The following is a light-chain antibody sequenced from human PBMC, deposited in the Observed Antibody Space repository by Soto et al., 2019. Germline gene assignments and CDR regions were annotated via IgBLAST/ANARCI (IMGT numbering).Light chain of an antibody. CDR2: GAS. V-gene: IGKV3-15*01. CDR1: QSVSSN. CDR3: QRYNNWPPMA. J-gene: IGKJ1*01. Sequence: EIVMTQSPATLYVSPGERATLSCRASQSVSSNFAWYRQKPGQAPRLLIYGASTRATGIPARFSVSGSGTQFTLTISSLQSEDFAIYYCQRYNNWPPMAFGQGTKVEIK.